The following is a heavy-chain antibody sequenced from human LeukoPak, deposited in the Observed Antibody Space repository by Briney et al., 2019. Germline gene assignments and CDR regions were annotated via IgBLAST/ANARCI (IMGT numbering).Heavy chain of an antibody. D-gene: IGHD6-13*01. J-gene: IGHJ4*02. CDR3: ASGAISGGAAAARYPIDY. CDR2: INHSGST. Sequence: SETLSLTCAVYGGSFSGYYWSWIRQPPGKGLEWIGDINHSGSTNYNPSLKSRVTISVDPSKNQFSLKLSSVTAADTAVYSCASGAISGGAAAARYPIDYWGQGTLVTVSS. CDR1: GGSFSGYY. V-gene: IGHV4-34*01.